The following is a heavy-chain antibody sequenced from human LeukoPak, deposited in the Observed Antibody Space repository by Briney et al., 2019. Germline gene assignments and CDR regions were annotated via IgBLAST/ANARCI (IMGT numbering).Heavy chain of an antibody. V-gene: IGHV3-33*01. CDR3: ARGGQQLVLDY. D-gene: IGHD6-13*01. CDR1: GSTFSSYG. Sequence: PGRSLRLSCAASGSTFSSYGMHWVRQAPGKGLEWVAVIWYDGSNKYYADSVKGRFTISRDNSKNTLYLQMNSLRAEDTAVYYCARGGQQLVLDYWGQGTLVTVSS. CDR2: IWYDGSNK. J-gene: IGHJ4*02.